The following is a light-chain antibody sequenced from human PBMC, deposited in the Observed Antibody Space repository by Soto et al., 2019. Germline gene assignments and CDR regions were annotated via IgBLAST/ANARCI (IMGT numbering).Light chain of an antibody. CDR1: NSDVGAYNY. V-gene: IGLV2-14*01. CDR3: ASYTVSHTRV. CDR2: EVN. Sequence: QSALTQPASVSGSPGQSITISCTGSNSDVGAYNYVSWYQQHPGKAPKLIIYEVNNRPSGVSYRFSGSKSGNTASLTISWLQAEDEADYYCASYTVSHTRVFGGGTKLTVL. J-gene: IGLJ3*02.